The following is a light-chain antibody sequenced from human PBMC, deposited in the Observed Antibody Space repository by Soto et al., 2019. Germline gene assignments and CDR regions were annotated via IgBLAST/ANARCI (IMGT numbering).Light chain of an antibody. CDR3: QQSYSTLYT. V-gene: IGKV1-39*01. J-gene: IGKJ2*01. CDR1: QSIGTS. Sequence: DIPMTQSPSSLSASIGDRVTITCRASQSIGTSLSWHQQKSGRAPKLLIHAASILQSGVPSRFSGSGSGTDFTLTISSLQPEDVAVYYCQQSYSTLYTFGQGTNLEIK. CDR2: AAS.